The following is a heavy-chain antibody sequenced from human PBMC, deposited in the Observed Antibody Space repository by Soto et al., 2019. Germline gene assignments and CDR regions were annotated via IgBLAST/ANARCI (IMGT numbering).Heavy chain of an antibody. Sequence: ASVKVSCKASGNTFTSYGINWVRQAPGQGLEWMGWISAYNGNTNYAQKFQGRVTMTTDTSTSTAYMELWSLRSDDTAVYYCARDWWGVDEAMDMNWLDPWGQGTLVTVSS. CDR2: ISAYNGNT. V-gene: IGHV1-18*01. CDR1: GNTFTSYG. CDR3: ARDWWGVDEAMDMNWLDP. D-gene: IGHD5-18*01. J-gene: IGHJ5*02.